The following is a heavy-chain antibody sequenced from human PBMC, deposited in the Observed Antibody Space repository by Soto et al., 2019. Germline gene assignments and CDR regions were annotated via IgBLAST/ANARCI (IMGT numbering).Heavy chain of an antibody. Sequence: PSETLSLTCGVSGGSINSGGYSWSWIRQPPGRGLEWIGNIYPSGSANYSPSLKTRVTISVDRSMNQFSLNLGSVTAADTVVYYCAREIFPYGMDVWGPGTTVTVSS. V-gene: IGHV4-30-2*01. D-gene: IGHD3-3*01. CDR3: AREIFPYGMDV. CDR2: IYPSGSA. CDR1: GGSINSGGYS. J-gene: IGHJ6*02.